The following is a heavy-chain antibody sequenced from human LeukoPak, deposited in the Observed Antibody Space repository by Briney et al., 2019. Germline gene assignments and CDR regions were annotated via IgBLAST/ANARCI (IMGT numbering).Heavy chain of an antibody. CDR1: GFTFSSYW. Sequence: GGSLRLSCAASGFTFSSYWMSWVRQAPGKWLEWVANIKQDGSEKYYVDYVKGRFTISRDNAKNSLYLQMNSLRAEDTAVYYCARDLYRIVVVPHYFDYWGQGTLVTVSS. J-gene: IGHJ4*02. V-gene: IGHV3-7*01. CDR3: ARDLYRIVVVPHYFDY. D-gene: IGHD3-22*01. CDR2: IKQDGSEK.